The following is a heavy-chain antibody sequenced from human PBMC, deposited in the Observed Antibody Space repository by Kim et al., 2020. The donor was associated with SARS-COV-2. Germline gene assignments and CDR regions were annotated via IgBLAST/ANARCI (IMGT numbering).Heavy chain of an antibody. CDR3: AKDSSSGYGGYAFDI. CDR2: ISGSGAIA. J-gene: IGHJ3*02. Sequence: GGSLRLSCAASGLTFTSYAMSWVLQAPGKGLQWISAISGSGAIAYLADSVKGRFTISRDNSKNTLFLDMNSLGAEDTAVYYCAKDSSSGYGGYAFDIWGQGTRVTVSS. D-gene: IGHD3-22*01. CDR1: GLTFTSYA. V-gene: IGHV3-23*01.